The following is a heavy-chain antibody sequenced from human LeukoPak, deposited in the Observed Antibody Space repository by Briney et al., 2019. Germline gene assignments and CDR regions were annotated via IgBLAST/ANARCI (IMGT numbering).Heavy chain of an antibody. CDR2: ISGSGGST. CDR3: AKDMAPYSGSYDFDY. D-gene: IGHD1-26*01. CDR1: GFTFSSYA. J-gene: IGHJ4*02. Sequence: SGGSLRLSCAASGFTFSSYAMSWVRQAPGKGLEWVSAISGSGGSTYYADSVKGRFTISRDNSKNTLYLQMNSLRAEDTALYYCAKDMAPYSGSYDFDYWGQGTLVTVSS. V-gene: IGHV3-23*01.